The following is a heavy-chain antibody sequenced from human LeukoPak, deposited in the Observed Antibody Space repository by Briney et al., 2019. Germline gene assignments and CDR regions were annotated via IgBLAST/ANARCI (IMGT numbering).Heavy chain of an antibody. CDR1: GFTFSSYT. J-gene: IGHJ4*02. CDR2: ISSTSSYI. Sequence: GGSLRLSCTASGFTFSSYTMNWVRQAPGKGLEWVSSISSTSSYIYYADSVKGRFTISRDNAKNSLYMEMNSLRAEDTAVYYCARVITNWALFAGWGQGTLVTVSS. CDR3: ARVITNWALFAG. D-gene: IGHD7-27*01. V-gene: IGHV3-21*01.